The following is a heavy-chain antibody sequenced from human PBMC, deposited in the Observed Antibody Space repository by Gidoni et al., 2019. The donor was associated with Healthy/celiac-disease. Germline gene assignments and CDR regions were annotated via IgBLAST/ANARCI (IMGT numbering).Heavy chain of an antibody. CDR3: ARDSTAYGDSDY. V-gene: IGHV3-33*01. CDR1: GFPFSSYG. Sequence: QVQLVESGGGVAQPGRSLRLPLSGSGFPFSSYGMPWVRQAPGNGLGWVAVIWYDGSNKYYADSVKGRFTISRDNSKNTLYLQMNSLRAEDTAVYYCARDSTAYGDSDYWGQGTLVTVSS. CDR2: IWYDGSNK. D-gene: IGHD4-17*01. J-gene: IGHJ4*02.